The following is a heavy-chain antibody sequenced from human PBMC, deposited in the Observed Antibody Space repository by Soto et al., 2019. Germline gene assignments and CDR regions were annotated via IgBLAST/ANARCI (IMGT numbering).Heavy chain of an antibody. CDR3: ARAGGYREYFQH. D-gene: IGHD3-10*01. V-gene: IGHV4-39*07. Sequence: SETLSLTCTVSGGSISSSSYYWGWIRQPPGKGLEWIGSIYYSGSTNYNPSLKSRVTISVDTSKSQFSLKLSSVTAADTALYYCARAGGYREYFQHWGQGSLVTVSS. CDR1: GGSISSSSYY. CDR2: IYYSGST. J-gene: IGHJ1*01.